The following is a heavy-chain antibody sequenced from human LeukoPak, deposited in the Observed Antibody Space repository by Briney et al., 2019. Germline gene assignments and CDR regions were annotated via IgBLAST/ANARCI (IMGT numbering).Heavy chain of an antibody. J-gene: IGHJ4*02. CDR1: GFTFSSYG. V-gene: IGHV3-30*03. D-gene: IGHD3-22*01. Sequence: QSGGSLRLSCAASGFTFSSYGMHWVRQAPGKGLEWVAVISYDGSNKYYADSVKGRFTISRDNSKNTLYLQMNSLRAEDTAVYYCARDVGYGSGYDLDYWGQGTLVTVSS. CDR2: ISYDGSNK. CDR3: ARDVGYGSGYDLDY.